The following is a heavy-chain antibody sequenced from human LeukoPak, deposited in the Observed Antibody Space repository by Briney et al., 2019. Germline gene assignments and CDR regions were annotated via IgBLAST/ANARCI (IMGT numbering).Heavy chain of an antibody. J-gene: IGHJ4*02. CDR1: GFTFTTYA. CDR2: VSGNGHHT. V-gene: IGHV3-23*01. Sequence: GGSLRLSCAASGFTFTTYAMSWVRQASGKGLEWVSSVSGNGHHTYYADSVKGRFIISSDNSKNTLYLQMNSLRAEDTAVYYCASQNILRFLEWLSPFDYWGQGTLVTVSS. D-gene: IGHD3-3*01. CDR3: ASQNILRFLEWLSPFDY.